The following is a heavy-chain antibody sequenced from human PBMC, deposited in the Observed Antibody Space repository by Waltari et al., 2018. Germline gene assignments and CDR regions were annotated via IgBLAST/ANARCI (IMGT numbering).Heavy chain of an antibody. Sequence: QVQLVQSGAEVKKPGASVKVSCKASGYTFTGYYMHWVRQAPGQGLEWMGWIKPNSGDTNYAQKFLGRVTMTRDTSISTAYMELSSLRSDDTAVYYCARDRGSLFDYWGQGTLVTVSS. D-gene: IGHD1-26*01. V-gene: IGHV1-2*02. CDR3: ARDRGSLFDY. CDR1: GYTFTGYY. J-gene: IGHJ4*02. CDR2: IKPNSGDT.